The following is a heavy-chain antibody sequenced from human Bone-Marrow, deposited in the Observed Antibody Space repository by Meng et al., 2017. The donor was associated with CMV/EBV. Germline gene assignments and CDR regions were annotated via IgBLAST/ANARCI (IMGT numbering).Heavy chain of an antibody. Sequence: SPKISCAGSGFTLDDYAMHWVRPAPGKGLEWVSGISWNSGSIGYADSVKGRFTISRDNAKNSLYLQMNCVRAEDTALYYCAKDLVALFGEASFDYWGQGTLVTASS. CDR2: ISWNSGSI. J-gene: IGHJ4*02. D-gene: IGHD3-3*01. V-gene: IGHV3-9*01. CDR1: GFTLDDYA. CDR3: AKDLVALFGEASFDY.